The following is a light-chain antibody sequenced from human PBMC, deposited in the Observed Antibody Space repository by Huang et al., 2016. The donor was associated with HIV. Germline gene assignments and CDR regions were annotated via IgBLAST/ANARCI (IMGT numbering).Light chain of an antibody. Sequence: DIQMTQSPSSLSASIGDRIPISCRASQDIDAYLAWYQHKPGKVPNLLIYAASTLQSGGPSRFSGSGSGTNFTLTIGSLQPEDVGSYYCQKYNDVPRTFGHGTKVEIK. J-gene: IGKJ1*01. CDR2: AAS. CDR1: QDIDAY. CDR3: QKYNDVPRT. V-gene: IGKV1-27*01.